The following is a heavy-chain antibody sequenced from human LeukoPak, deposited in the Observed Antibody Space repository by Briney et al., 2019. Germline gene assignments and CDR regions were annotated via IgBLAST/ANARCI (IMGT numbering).Heavy chain of an antibody. CDR1: GLTFSSYW. D-gene: IGHD2-8*01. Sequence: GGSLRLSCVASGLTFSSYWMSWVRQAPGKGLEWVANIKQDGGEKYYVDSVKGRFTISRDNAKNSLYLQMNSLRAEDTAVYYCARVRKGYCTNGVCYSYYYYYMDVWGKGTTVTVSS. V-gene: IGHV3-7*01. CDR2: IKQDGGEK. CDR3: ARVRKGYCTNGVCYSYYYYYMDV. J-gene: IGHJ6*03.